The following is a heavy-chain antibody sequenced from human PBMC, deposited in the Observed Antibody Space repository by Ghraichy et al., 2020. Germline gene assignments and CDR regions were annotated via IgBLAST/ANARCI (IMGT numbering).Heavy chain of an antibody. CDR1: GGSISSYY. D-gene: IGHD1-26*01. CDR3: ARHLVGGGSYYRGPWGSRGYFDY. J-gene: IGHJ4*02. V-gene: IGHV4-59*08. Sequence: SETLSLTCTVSGGSISSYYWSWIRQPPGKGLEWIGYIYYSGSTNYNPSLKSRVTISVDTSKNQFSLKLSSVTAADTAMYYCARHLVGGGSYYRGPWGSRGYFDYWGQGTLVTVSS. CDR2: IYYSGST.